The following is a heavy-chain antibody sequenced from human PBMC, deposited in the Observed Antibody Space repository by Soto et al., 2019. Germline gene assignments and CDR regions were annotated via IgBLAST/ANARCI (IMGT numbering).Heavy chain of an antibody. CDR2: ISYDGSNK. D-gene: IGHD2-2*01. CDR3: ARETPYRTSYYYYYGMDV. CDR1: GFTFSSYA. Sequence: GGSLRLSCAASGFTFSSYAMHWVRQAPAKGLEWVAVISYDGSNKYYADSVKGRFTISRDNSKNTLYLQMNSLRAEDTAVYYCARETPYRTSYYYYYGMDVWGQGTTVTVSS. V-gene: IGHV3-30-3*01. J-gene: IGHJ6*02.